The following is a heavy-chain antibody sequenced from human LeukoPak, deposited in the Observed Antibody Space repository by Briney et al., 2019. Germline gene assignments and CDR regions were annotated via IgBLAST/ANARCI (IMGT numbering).Heavy chain of an antibody. V-gene: IGHV4-34*01. J-gene: IGHJ4*02. Sequence: SETLSLTCAVYGGSFSGSYWSWIRQPPGKGLEWIGEINHSGSTNYNPSLKSRVTISVDTSKNQFSLKLSSVTAADTAVYYCARLVVVPAANFDYWGQGTLVTVSS. D-gene: IGHD2-2*01. CDR1: GGSFSGSY. CDR2: INHSGST. CDR3: ARLVVVPAANFDY.